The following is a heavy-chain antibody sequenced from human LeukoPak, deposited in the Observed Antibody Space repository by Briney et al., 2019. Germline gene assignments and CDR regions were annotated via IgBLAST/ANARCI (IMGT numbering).Heavy chain of an antibody. J-gene: IGHJ5*02. CDR1: GGSFSGYY. CDR2: INHSGST. Sequence: PSETLSLTCAVYGGSFSGYYWGWIRQPPGKGLEWIGEINHSGSTNYNPSLNSRVTISVDTSKNQFSLKLSSVTAADTAVYYRARRPKNIVVVPAAILWFDPWGQGTLVTVSS. CDR3: ARRPKNIVVVPAAILWFDP. V-gene: IGHV4-34*01. D-gene: IGHD2-2*02.